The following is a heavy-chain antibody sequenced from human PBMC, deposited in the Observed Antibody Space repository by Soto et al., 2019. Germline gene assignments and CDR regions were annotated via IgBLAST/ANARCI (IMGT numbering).Heavy chain of an antibody. J-gene: IGHJ6*02. Sequence: QITLKESGPTLVKPTQTLTLTCTFSGFSLSSRGVGVGWIRQPPGKALEWLALIYWDDEKRYTPSLKSRLTLTKDTSKNQAVLTMTNMDPVDTATYYCAHSPLWFGDSWAYAMDVWGQGTTVTVSS. CDR1: GFSLSSRGVG. V-gene: IGHV2-5*02. CDR2: IYWDDEK. CDR3: AHSPLWFGDSWAYAMDV. D-gene: IGHD3-10*01.